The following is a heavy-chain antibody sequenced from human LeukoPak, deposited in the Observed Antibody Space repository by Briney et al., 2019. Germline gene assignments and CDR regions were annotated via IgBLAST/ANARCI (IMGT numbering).Heavy chain of an antibody. Sequence: PSETLSLTCTVSGGSITGYYWSWIRQPPGKGLEWIGFIHYSGSTSYNPSLKSRVTMSVDTSRNQFSLKLSSVTATDTAVYYCGRHRIVAAIGAFDYWGQGTLVTVSS. D-gene: IGHD6-13*01. CDR2: IHYSGST. CDR3: GRHRIVAAIGAFDY. CDR1: GGSITGYY. J-gene: IGHJ4*02. V-gene: IGHV4-59*08.